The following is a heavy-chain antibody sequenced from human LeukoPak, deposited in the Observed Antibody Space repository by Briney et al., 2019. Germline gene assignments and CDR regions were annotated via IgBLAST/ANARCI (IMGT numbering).Heavy chain of an antibody. V-gene: IGHV3-33*01. Sequence: GGSLRLSCAASGFTFSNYGMHWVRQAPGKGLEWVAVIWYDGSNKYYGDSVKGRFTISRDNSKNTLYLQMNSLRAEDTAVYCCARDAQDYGDYFWYFDYWGQGTLVTVSS. J-gene: IGHJ4*02. CDR1: GFTFSNYG. CDR2: IWYDGSNK. CDR3: ARDAQDYGDYFWYFDY. D-gene: IGHD4-17*01.